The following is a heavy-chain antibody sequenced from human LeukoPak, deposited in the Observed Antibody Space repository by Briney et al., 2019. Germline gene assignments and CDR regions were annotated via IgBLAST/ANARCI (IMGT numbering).Heavy chain of an antibody. D-gene: IGHD6-13*01. V-gene: IGHV3-11*01. CDR3: ARVIAAGSTSPWFDP. CDR2: ISSSGSTI. Sequence: GGSLRLSCAASGFTFSDYYMSWIRQAPGKGLEWVSYISSSGSTIYYADSVKGRFTISRDNAKNSLYLQMNSLRAEDTAVYYCARVIAAGSTSPWFDPWGQGTLVTVSS. CDR1: GFTFSDYY. J-gene: IGHJ5*02.